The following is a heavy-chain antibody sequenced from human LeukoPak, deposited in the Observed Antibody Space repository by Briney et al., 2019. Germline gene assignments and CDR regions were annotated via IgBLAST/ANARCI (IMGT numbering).Heavy chain of an antibody. CDR2: LYYSDNTYVNPSVSSCKT. J-gene: IGHJ4*02. Sequence: PSETLSLTCTVAGGSISDTSDFWGWIRQPPGKGLEWIVSLYYSDNTYVNPSVSSCKTYSNPSLKTRFTISVATSKNQFSLKLSSVTAADTAMYYCARRHRSYDSGGHVIDYWGQGTLVTVSS. CDR3: ARRHRSYDSGGHVIDY. V-gene: IGHV4-39*01. D-gene: IGHD3-22*01. CDR1: GGSISDTSDF.